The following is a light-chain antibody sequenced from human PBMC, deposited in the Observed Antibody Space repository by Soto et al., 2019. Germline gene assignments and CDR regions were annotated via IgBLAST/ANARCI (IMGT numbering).Light chain of an antibody. J-gene: IGLJ1*01. CDR3: CSYAGSSYV. CDR2: EVN. V-gene: IGLV2-8*01. Sequence: QSVLTQPPSASGSPGQSVTISCTGSRSDVGDYKYVSWYQQYPGKAPKLIIYEVNRRPSGVPDRFSGSKSDNAASLIVSGLQAEDEADYYCCSYAGSSYVFGSGTKVTVL. CDR1: RSDVGDYKY.